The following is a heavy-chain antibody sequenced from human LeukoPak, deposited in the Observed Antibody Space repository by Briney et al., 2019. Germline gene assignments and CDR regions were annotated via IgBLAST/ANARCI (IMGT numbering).Heavy chain of an antibody. CDR3: ARAPAYYYDSSGLN. CDR2: IISSSSYI. V-gene: IGHV3-21*01. CDR1: GFTFSSYS. Sequence: GGSLRLSCAASGFTFSSYSMNWVRQAPGEGLEWVSSIISSSSYIYFADSVKGRFTISRDNAKNSLYLQMNSLGADDTAVYYCARAPAYYYDSSGLNWGQGTLVTVSS. J-gene: IGHJ4*02. D-gene: IGHD3-22*01.